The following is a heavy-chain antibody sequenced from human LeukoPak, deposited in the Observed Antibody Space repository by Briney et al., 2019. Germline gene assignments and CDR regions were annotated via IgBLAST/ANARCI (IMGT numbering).Heavy chain of an antibody. V-gene: IGHV3-30*03. CDR2: ISYDGSNK. J-gene: IGHJ4*02. Sequence: GGSLRLSCAASGFTFTSYSMNWVRQAPGKGLEWVAVISYDGSNKYYADSVKGRFTISRDNSKNTLYLQMNSLRAEDTAVYYCARGALTTENYFDYWGQGTLVTVSS. D-gene: IGHD4-11*01. CDR1: GFTFTSYS. CDR3: ARGALTTENYFDY.